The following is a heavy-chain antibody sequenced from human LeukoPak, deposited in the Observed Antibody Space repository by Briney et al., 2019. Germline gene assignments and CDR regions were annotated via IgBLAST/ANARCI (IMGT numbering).Heavy chain of an antibody. Sequence: ASVKVSCKASGYTFTSYDINWVRQATGQGLEWMGWMNPNSGNTGYAQKFQGRVTMTRNTSISTAYMELSSLRSEDTAVYYCARGPRVVKYYYYGMDVWGQGTTVTVSS. CDR3: ARGPRVVKYYYYGMDV. J-gene: IGHJ6*02. CDR1: GYTFTSYD. V-gene: IGHV1-8*01. CDR2: MNPNSGNT. D-gene: IGHD3-3*01.